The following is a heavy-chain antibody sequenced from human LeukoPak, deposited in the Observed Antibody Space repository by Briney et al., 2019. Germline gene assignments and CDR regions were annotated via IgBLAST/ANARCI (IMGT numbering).Heavy chain of an antibody. J-gene: IGHJ5*02. V-gene: IGHV4-4*07. CDR2: IYSSGTA. CDR1: GDSISSNY. Sequence: PSETLSLTCTVSGDSISSNYWSWIRQPAGKGLEWIGRIYSSGTANYNPSLNSRVTMSVDTSKNQLSLRLTSVTAADTAIYFCARWLSGTSRVGFDPRGQGIQVIVSS. CDR3: ARWLSGTSRVGFDP. D-gene: IGHD6-19*01.